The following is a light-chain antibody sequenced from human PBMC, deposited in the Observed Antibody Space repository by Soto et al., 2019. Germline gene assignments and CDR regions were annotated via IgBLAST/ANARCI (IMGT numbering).Light chain of an antibody. CDR1: SSDVGSYNL. V-gene: IGLV2-14*02. Sequence: QSVLTQPASVSGSPGQSITISCTGTSSDVGSYNLVSWYQQHPGKAPKLMIYEGSKRPSGVSNRFSGSKSGNTASLTISGLQAEDEADYYCSSYASSSSYVFGGGTKVTVL. J-gene: IGLJ1*01. CDR3: SSYASSSSYV. CDR2: EGS.